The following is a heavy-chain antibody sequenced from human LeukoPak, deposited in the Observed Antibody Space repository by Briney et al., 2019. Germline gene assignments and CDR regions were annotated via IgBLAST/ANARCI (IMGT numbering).Heavy chain of an antibody. V-gene: IGHV4-34*12. D-gene: IGHD1-26*01. CDR2: IIHSGST. J-gene: IGHJ6*02. Sequence: SETLSLTCAVYGGSFSGYYWSWIRQPPGKGLEWIGEIIHSGSTTYNVSLKSRVTISEDMSKNQFSLKLRSVTAADTAVYYCARSSGNYGYYGMDVWGQGTTVTVSS. CDR3: ARSSGNYGYYGMDV. CDR1: GGSFSGYY.